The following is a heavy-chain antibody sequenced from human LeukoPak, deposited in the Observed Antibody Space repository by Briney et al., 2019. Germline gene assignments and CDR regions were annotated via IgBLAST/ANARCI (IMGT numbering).Heavy chain of an antibody. Sequence: GGSLRLSCAASGLTFSTYWMTWVRQAPGKGLEWVANIKHDGSEKNYVDSMKGRFTISRDNAKNSLYLQMNSLRAEDTAVYYCAQLNTNWFDPWGQGTLVTVSS. CDR2: IKHDGSEK. J-gene: IGHJ5*02. CDR3: AQLNTNWFDP. V-gene: IGHV3-7*01. CDR1: GLTFSTYW. D-gene: IGHD5-24*01.